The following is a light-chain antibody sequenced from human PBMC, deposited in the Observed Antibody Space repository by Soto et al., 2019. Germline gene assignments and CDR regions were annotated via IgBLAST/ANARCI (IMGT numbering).Light chain of an antibody. Sequence: QSALTQPPSASGAPGQSVTISCTGTSSDVGGYNYVSWYQQHPGKAPKLMIYEVRERPSGVPDRFSGSRSGNTASLTVSGLQAEDEADYYCSSYAGSNTHVFGTGTKLTVL. CDR2: EVR. J-gene: IGLJ1*01. V-gene: IGLV2-8*01. CDR1: SSDVGGYNY. CDR3: SSYAGSNTHV.